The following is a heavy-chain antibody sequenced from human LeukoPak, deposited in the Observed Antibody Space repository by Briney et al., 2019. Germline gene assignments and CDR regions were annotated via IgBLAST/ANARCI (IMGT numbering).Heavy chain of an antibody. CDR3: ARVGDYDFWSGYRQTPIDY. J-gene: IGHJ4*02. CDR2: ISAYNGNT. CDR1: GYTFSSYG. V-gene: IGHV1-18*01. Sequence: ASVKVSCKASGYTFSSYGITWVRQAPGQGLEWMGWISAYNGNTNYAQKLQGRVTMTTDTSTSTAYMELRSLRSDDTAVYYCARVGDYDFWSGYRQTPIDYWGQGTLVTVSS. D-gene: IGHD3-3*01.